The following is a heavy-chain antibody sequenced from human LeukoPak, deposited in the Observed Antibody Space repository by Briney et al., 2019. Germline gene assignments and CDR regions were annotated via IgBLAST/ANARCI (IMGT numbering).Heavy chain of an antibody. CDR2: MNPNSGNT. CDR3: ARDTGDCSSTSCPAYWFDP. Sequence: GASVKVSCKASGYTFTSYGISWVRQAPGQGLEWMGWMNPNSGNTGYAQKFQGRVTMTRNTSISTAYMELRSLRSDDTAVYYCARDTGDCSSTSCPAYWFDPWGQGTLVTVSS. J-gene: IGHJ5*02. CDR1: GYTFTSYG. V-gene: IGHV1-8*02. D-gene: IGHD2-2*03.